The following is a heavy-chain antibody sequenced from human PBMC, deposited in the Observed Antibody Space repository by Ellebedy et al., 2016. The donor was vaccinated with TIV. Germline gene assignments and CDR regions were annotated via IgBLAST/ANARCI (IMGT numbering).Heavy chain of an antibody. CDR1: GGSFSGYY. Sequence: MPSETLSLTCAVYGGSFSGYYWSWIRQPPGKGLEWIGEINHSGSTNYNPSLKSRVTISLDTSKTQSSLKLSSVTAADTAVYYCARGWRVGATMRMYWFDPWGQGTLVTVSS. J-gene: IGHJ5*02. CDR2: INHSGST. CDR3: ARGWRVGATMRMYWFDP. V-gene: IGHV4-34*01. D-gene: IGHD1-26*01.